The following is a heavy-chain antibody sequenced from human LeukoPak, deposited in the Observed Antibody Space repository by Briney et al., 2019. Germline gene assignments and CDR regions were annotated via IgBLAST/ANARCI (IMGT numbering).Heavy chain of an antibody. CDR2: FDPEDGET. CDR3: VTGPMPAAYFDY. V-gene: IGHV1-24*01. Sequence: ASVKVSCKVSGYTLTELSMHWVRQAPGKGLEWMGGFDPEDGETIYAQKSQGRVTMTEDTSTDTAYMELSSLRSEDTAVYYCVTGPMPAAYFDYWRQGTLVTVSS. D-gene: IGHD2-2*01. J-gene: IGHJ4*02. CDR1: GYTLTELS.